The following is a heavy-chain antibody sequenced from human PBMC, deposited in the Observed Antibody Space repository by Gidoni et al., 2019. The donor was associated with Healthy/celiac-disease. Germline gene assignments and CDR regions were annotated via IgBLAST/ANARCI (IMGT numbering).Heavy chain of an antibody. D-gene: IGHD4-17*01. Sequence: EVQLVESGGGLFKPGGSLRLSCAASGFTFSSYRMNWVRQAPGKGLEWVSSISSISSYIYYADSVKGRFTISRDNAKNSLYLQMNSLRAEDTAVYYCARERRRDYGDYVGAFDIWGQGTMVTVSS. V-gene: IGHV3-21*01. CDR3: ARERRRDYGDYVGAFDI. CDR2: ISSISSYI. J-gene: IGHJ3*02. CDR1: GFTFSSYR.